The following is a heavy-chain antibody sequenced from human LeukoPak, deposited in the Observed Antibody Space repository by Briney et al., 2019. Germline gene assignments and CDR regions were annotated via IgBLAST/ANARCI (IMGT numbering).Heavy chain of an antibody. V-gene: IGHV4-34*01. D-gene: IGHD1-26*01. CDR3: AREGSGSYLPTPPDY. Sequence: PSETLSLTCAVYGGSFSSYYWSWIRQPPGKGLEWIGEINHSGSTNYNPSLKSRVTISVDTSKNQFSLKLSSVTAADTAVYYCAREGSGSYLPTPPDYWGQGTLVTVSS. CDR2: INHSGST. CDR1: GGSFSSYY. J-gene: IGHJ4*02.